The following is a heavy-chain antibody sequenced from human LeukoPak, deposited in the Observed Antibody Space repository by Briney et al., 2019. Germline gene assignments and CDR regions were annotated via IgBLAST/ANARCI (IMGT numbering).Heavy chain of an antibody. Sequence: GGSLRLSCAASGLAFSSYAMSWVRLAPGKGLEWVSTISVASNTFYADSVKGRFTISRDNYRNTVYLQMTSLRADDTAVYYCADYGVSGVRNNFYWGQGTLVTVSS. J-gene: IGHJ4*02. CDR1: GLAFSSYA. CDR3: ADYGVSGVRNNFY. V-gene: IGHV3-23*01. CDR2: ISVASNT. D-gene: IGHD3-3*01.